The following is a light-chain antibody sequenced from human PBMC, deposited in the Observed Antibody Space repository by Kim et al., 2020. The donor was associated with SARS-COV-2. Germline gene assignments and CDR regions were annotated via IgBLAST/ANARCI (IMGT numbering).Light chain of an antibody. CDR1: REYSTLA. CDR2: LNSDGSH. CDR3: QTWGTGIPVA. V-gene: IGLV4-69*01. Sequence: SVRLTGPVSREYSTLAIAWHQQQPEKGPRFLVRLNSDGSHTKGDGIPDRFSGSGYGAARYLTISSLQCEDEADYYCQTWGTGIPVAFGGGTQLTVL. J-gene: IGLJ2*01.